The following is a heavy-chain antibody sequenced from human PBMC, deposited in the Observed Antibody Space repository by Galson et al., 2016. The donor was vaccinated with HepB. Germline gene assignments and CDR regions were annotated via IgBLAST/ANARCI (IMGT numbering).Heavy chain of an antibody. J-gene: IGHJ4*02. Sequence: SLRLSCAASGFSFSNSWMTWVRQTPGKALERVANIGQDESHKYYVASVRGRFTISRDNAKNSLYLQMNTLRAEATAVYYCARDRGWQQFDFWGQGTPVTVSS. D-gene: IGHD5-24*01. V-gene: IGHV3-7*04. CDR3: ARDRGWQQFDF. CDR2: IGQDESHK. CDR1: GFSFSNSW.